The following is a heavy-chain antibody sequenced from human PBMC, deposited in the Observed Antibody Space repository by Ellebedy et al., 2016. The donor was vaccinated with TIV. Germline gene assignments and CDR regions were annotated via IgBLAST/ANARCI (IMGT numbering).Heavy chain of an antibody. CDR2: INHREST. V-gene: IGHV4-34*01. D-gene: IGHD1-1*01. J-gene: IGHJ2*01. Sequence: SETLSLTCAVYGGSLSSYSWSWIRQPPGKGLEWIGEINHRESTNYNPSLKSRVTISVETSKKQFSLRLTSVTAADTAAYYFARCDWHDVDLDHWYIDLWGRGTLVTVSS. CDR1: GGSLSSYS. CDR3: ARCDWHDVDLDHWYIDL.